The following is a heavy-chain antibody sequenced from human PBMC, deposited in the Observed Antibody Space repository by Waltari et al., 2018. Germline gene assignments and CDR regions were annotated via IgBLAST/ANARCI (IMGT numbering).Heavy chain of an antibody. CDR3: ARDQYYDFWSGYDP. CDR1: GGSISSGSYY. Sequence: QVQLQESGPGLVKPSQTLSLTCTVSGGSISSGSYYWSWIRQPAGKGLEWIGYIYTSGSTNYTPSLKSRVTISVDTSKNQFSLKLSSVTAADTAVYYCARDQYYDFWSGYDPWGQGTLVTVSS. CDR2: IYTSGST. J-gene: IGHJ5*02. V-gene: IGHV4-61*09. D-gene: IGHD3-3*01.